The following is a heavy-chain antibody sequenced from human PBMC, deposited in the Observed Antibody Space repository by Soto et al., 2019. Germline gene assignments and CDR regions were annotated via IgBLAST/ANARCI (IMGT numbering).Heavy chain of an antibody. CDR1: GFTFSSYA. J-gene: IGHJ4*02. CDR3: GKAPPLVLLGPHDS. V-gene: IGHV3-30*18. D-gene: IGHD3-16*01. CDR2: MSYDGSNK. Sequence: QVQLVESGGGVVQPGRSLRLSCAVSGFTFSSYAMHWVRQAPGKGLEWVAVMSYDGSNKYYADSVKGRFTISRDNSKNTLYLQMNSLRVETTVVYYCGKAPPLVLLGPHDSGGQGTLFTFS.